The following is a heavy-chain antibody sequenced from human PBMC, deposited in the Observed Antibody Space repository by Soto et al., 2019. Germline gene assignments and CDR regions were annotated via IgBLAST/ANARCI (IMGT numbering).Heavy chain of an antibody. CDR3: ARGHDFWSGFSYFDY. D-gene: IGHD3-3*01. Sequence: SENLPVTCTVSGGSVSSGRHYWSWIRQPPGKRLEWVGYVYYSGSTNYNPSLQSRVTISVDTSKNQFSLKMHSVTAADTAVYYCARGHDFWSGFSYFDYWGQGTRVTV. J-gene: IGHJ4*02. CDR1: GGSVSSGRHY. CDR2: VYYSGST. V-gene: IGHV4-61*01.